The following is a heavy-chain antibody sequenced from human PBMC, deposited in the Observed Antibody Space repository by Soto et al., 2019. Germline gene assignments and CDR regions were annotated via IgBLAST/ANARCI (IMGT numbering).Heavy chain of an antibody. J-gene: IGHJ2*01. CDR1: AYSFDTFG. Sequence: QFQVVQSGAEVKKPGDSVKVACKASAYSFDTFGMSWVRQSPGQGLEWMGWISIEKGDTNSAQKFQYRVIITRGTIPSPVNMQLSRLTSDHTALYYCARSYCSSGCCFTCCDLELWVRGTLV. CDR2: ISIEKGDT. CDR3: ARSYCSSGCCFTCCDLEL. V-gene: IGHV1-18*01. D-gene: IGHD2-15*01.